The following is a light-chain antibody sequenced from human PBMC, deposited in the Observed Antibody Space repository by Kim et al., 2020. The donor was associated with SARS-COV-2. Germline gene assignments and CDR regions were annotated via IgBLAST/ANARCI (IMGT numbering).Light chain of an antibody. Sequence: SVSPGQTASITCSGDKLGDKYACWYQQKPGQSPVLVIHQDSKRPSGIPERFSGSISGNTATLTISGTQAMDEADYYCQAWDSSTAVFGGGTQLTVL. V-gene: IGLV3-1*01. CDR2: QDS. CDR1: KLGDKY. CDR3: QAWDSSTAV. J-gene: IGLJ3*02.